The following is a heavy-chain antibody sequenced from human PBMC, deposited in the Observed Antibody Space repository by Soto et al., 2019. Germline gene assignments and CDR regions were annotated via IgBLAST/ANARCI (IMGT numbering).Heavy chain of an antibody. D-gene: IGHD6-13*01. CDR3: ASDIAAAGTTEAFDI. CDR2: INPSGGST. J-gene: IGHJ3*02. CDR1: GYTFTSYY. Sequence: ASVKVSCKASGYTFTSYYMHWLRQAPGQGLEWMGIINPSGGSTSYAQKFQGRVTMTRDTSTSTVYMELSSLRSEDTAVYYCASDIAAAGTTEAFDIWGQGTMVTVSS. V-gene: IGHV1-46*03.